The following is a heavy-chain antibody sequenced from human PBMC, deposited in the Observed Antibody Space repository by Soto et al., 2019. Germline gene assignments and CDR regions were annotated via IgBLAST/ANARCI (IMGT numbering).Heavy chain of an antibody. CDR2: VYHTGRN. Sequence: SETLSLTCTVSGGSFKSGSYSWSWIRQPPGKGLEWIGYVYHTGRNSYNPSLKSRVSISMDTSKNQFSLNLDSVTAAHTAVYFCARDFAFFDSWSQGTLVTVSS. CDR1: GGSFKSGSYS. D-gene: IGHD3-3*01. CDR3: ARDFAFFDS. J-gene: IGHJ4*02. V-gene: IGHV4-61*01.